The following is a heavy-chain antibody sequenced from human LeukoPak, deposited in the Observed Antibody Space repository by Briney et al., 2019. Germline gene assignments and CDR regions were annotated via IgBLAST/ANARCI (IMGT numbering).Heavy chain of an antibody. CDR1: GGTFSSYA. J-gene: IGHJ3*02. V-gene: IGHV1-69*05. D-gene: IGHD5-18*01. Sequence: GASVKVSCKASGGTFSSYAISWVRQAPGQGLEWMGGIIPIFGTANYAQKLQGRVTITTDESTSTAYMELSSLRSEDTAVYYCARDKDTAMVRSAGGNDAFDIWGQGTMVTVSS. CDR3: ARDKDTAMVRSAGGNDAFDI. CDR2: IIPIFGTA.